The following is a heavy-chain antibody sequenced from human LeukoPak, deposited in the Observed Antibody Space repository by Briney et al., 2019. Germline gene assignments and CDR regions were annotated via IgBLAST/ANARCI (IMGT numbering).Heavy chain of an antibody. CDR2: ISGSGGST. J-gene: IGHJ6*02. D-gene: IGHD6-13*01. Sequence: GGSLRLSCAASRFTFSSYAMSWVRQAPGKGLEWVSAISGSGGSTYYADSVKGRFTISRDNSKNTLFLQMNSLRAEDTAVYYCAKCGIAAAGAKVMDVWGQGTTVTVSS. CDR1: RFTFSSYA. V-gene: IGHV3-23*01. CDR3: AKCGIAAAGAKVMDV.